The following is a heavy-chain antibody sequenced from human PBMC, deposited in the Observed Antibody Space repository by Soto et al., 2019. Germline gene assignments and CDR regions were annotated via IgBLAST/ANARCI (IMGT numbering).Heavy chain of an antibody. J-gene: IGHJ6*02. D-gene: IGHD6-13*01. V-gene: IGHV3-33*01. Sequence: QVQLVESGGGVVQPGRSLRLSCAASGFTFSSYGMHWVRQAPGKGLEWVAVIWYDGSNKYYADSVKGRFTISRDNSKNTLYLQMNSPRAEDTAVYYCARRTKVVSSRHMDVWGQGTTVTVSS. CDR1: GFTFSSYG. CDR3: ARRTKVVSSRHMDV. CDR2: IWYDGSNK.